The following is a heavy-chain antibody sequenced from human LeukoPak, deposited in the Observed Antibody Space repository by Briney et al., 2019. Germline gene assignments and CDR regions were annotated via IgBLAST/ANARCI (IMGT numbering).Heavy chain of an antibody. CDR1: GFIFSTDP. J-gene: IGHJ6*02. Sequence: GGSLRLSCVASGFIFSTDPMNWVRQAPGKGLEWVSYISSSGSTIYYADSVKGRFTISRDNAKNSVHLQMNSLRAEDTAVYYCARDFLRVTYYYYYGMDVWGQGTTVTVSS. CDR2: ISSSGSTI. V-gene: IGHV3-48*04. CDR3: ARDFLRVTYYYYYGMDV. D-gene: IGHD4-11*01.